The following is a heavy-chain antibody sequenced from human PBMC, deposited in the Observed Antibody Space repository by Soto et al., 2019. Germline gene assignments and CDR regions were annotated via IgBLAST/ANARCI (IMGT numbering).Heavy chain of an antibody. J-gene: IGHJ4*02. CDR3: ARGQGETWLRSRFDY. CDR1: GGSISSGGYY. D-gene: IGHD5-12*01. CDR2: IYYSGST. Sequence: SETLSLTCTVSGGSISSGGYYWSWIRQHPGKGLEWIGYIYYSGSTYYNPSLKSRVTISVDTSKNQFSLKLSSVTAADTAVYYCARGQGETWLRSRFDYWGQGTLVTVSS. V-gene: IGHV4-31*03.